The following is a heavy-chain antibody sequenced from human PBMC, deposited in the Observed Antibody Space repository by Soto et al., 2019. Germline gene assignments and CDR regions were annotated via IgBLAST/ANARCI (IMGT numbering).Heavy chain of an antibody. Sequence: GGSLRLSCTGSGFTFGNYGMHWVRQAPGKGLEWVASTSYDGNNKYYADSLKGRFTISRDNSKNTLHLQMNSLRVEDTAVYYCVKDKWFDAFDVWGQGTKVTVSS. CDR2: TSYDGNNK. CDR1: GFTFGNYG. CDR3: VKDKWFDAFDV. D-gene: IGHD3-22*01. J-gene: IGHJ3*01. V-gene: IGHV3-30*18.